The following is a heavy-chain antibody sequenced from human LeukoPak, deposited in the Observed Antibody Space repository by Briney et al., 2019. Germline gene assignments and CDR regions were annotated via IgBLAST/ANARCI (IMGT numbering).Heavy chain of an antibody. V-gene: IGHV3-21*05. CDR2: TRGSGSGM. Sequence: GGSLRLSCAASGFAFSDYSMNWVHQAPGKGLEWVANTRGSGSGMGSGNYYAGSVKGRFTISRDNAKNSLYLQMSSLRAEDTAFYYCARDDNWGFDYWGQGALVTVSS. J-gene: IGHJ4*02. CDR1: GFAFSDYS. CDR3: ARDDNWGFDY. D-gene: IGHD7-27*01.